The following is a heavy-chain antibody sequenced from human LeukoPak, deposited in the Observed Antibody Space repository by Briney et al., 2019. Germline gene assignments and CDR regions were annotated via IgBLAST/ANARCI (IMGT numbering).Heavy chain of an antibody. CDR1: GDSVSTNSAA. CDR2: TYYRSKWYN. J-gene: IGHJ4*01. Sequence: SQTLSLTCAISGDSVSTNSAAWSWIRQSPSRGLEWLGRTYYRSKWYNDYAVSVKSRITINPDTSKNQFSLQLNSLTPEDTAVYYCAREADSGGYYYVFDYWGQEPWSPSPQ. D-gene: IGHD3-22*01. V-gene: IGHV6-1*01. CDR3: AREADSGGYYYVFDY.